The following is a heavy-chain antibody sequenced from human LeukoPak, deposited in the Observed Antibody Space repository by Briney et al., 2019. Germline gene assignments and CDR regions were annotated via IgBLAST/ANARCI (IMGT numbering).Heavy chain of an antibody. CDR2: SYYSGLT. CDR3: ASGTFDDYGDYDRGDYFDH. V-gene: IGHV4-39*02. D-gene: IGHD4-17*01. J-gene: IGHJ4*02. Sequence: SETLSLTCTVSGASISSSSSSWGWVRQPPGKGPEWIGSSYYSGLTYDNPSLKSRVSISVDPSKNHLSLKVSSVTAADTAVYYCASGTFDDYGDYDRGDYFDHWGQGTLVTVSS. CDR1: GASISSSSSS.